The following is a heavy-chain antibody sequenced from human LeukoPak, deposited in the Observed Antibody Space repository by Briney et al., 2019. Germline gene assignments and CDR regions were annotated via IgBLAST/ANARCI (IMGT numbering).Heavy chain of an antibody. D-gene: IGHD5-12*01. CDR1: LLTFSTFG. V-gene: IGHV3-48*04. CDR2: ISSSGTTI. J-gene: IGHJ4*02. Sequence: GGSLRLSCAASLLTFSTFGFDCDRQAPGKGLEWVPYISSSGTTIYYADSVKGRFTISRDNSKNSLYLQMNSLRAEDTAVYYCSKGNTGNDYECWGPGTLVTVS. CDR3: SKGNTGNDYEC.